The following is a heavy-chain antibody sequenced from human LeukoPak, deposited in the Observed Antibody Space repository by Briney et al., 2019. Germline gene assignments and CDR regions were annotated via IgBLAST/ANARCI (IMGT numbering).Heavy chain of an antibody. Sequence: PGGSLRLSCAASGFTFSSYSMNWVHQAPGKGLEWVSYISSSSSTIYYADSVKGRFTISRDNAKNSLYLQMNSLRAEDTAVYYRARDDIDDSSGYLQPYWGRGTLVTVSS. J-gene: IGHJ4*02. CDR2: ISSSSSTI. D-gene: IGHD3-22*01. V-gene: IGHV3-48*04. CDR1: GFTFSSYS. CDR3: ARDDIDDSSGYLQPY.